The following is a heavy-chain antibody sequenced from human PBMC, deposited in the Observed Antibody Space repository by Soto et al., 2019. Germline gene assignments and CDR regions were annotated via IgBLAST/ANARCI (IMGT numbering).Heavy chain of an antibody. CDR2: IIPIFGTA. CDR3: AGSIVGASRFDP. Sequence: SVKVSCKASGGTFSSYAISWVRQAPGQGLEWMGGIIPIFGTANYAQKFQGRVTITADESTSTAYMELSSLRSEDTAVYYCAGSIVGASRFDPWGQGTLVTAPQ. V-gene: IGHV1-69*13. J-gene: IGHJ5*02. CDR1: GGTFSSYA. D-gene: IGHD1-26*01.